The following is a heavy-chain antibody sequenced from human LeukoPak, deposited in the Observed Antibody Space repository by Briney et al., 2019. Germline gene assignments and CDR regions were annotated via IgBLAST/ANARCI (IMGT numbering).Heavy chain of an antibody. CDR1: GYTFTSYG. D-gene: IGHD6-13*01. CDR2: ISAYNGNT. CDR3: ARDLIAAAGPLYYYYYGMDV. V-gene: IGHV1-18*04. Sequence: ASVKVSCKASGYTFTSYGISWVRQAPGQGLEWMGWISAYNGNTNYAQKLQGRVTMPTDTSTSTAYMELRSLRSDDTAVYYCARDLIAAAGPLYYYYYGMDVWGKGTTVTVSS. J-gene: IGHJ6*04.